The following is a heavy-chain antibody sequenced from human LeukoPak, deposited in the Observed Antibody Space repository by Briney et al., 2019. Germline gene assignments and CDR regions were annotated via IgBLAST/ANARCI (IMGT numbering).Heavy chain of an antibody. Sequence: SETLSLTCAVYGGSFSGYYWSWIRQPPGKGLEWIGEINHSGSTNYNSSLKSRVTISVDTSKNQFSLKLSSVTAADTAVYYCARALGVMITFGGVIVERSDYFDYWGQGTLVTVSS. J-gene: IGHJ4*02. CDR2: INHSGST. V-gene: IGHV4-34*01. CDR1: GGSFSGYY. CDR3: ARALGVMITFGGVIVERSDYFDY. D-gene: IGHD3-16*02.